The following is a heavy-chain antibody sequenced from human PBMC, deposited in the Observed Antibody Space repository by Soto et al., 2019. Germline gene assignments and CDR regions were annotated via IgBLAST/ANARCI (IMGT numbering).Heavy chain of an antibody. J-gene: IGHJ4*02. Sequence: EVQVLESGGGLVQPGGSLRLSCAASGFPFSNYAVSWVRQSPGRGLEWAASISDKGGSTKYADSVNGRFTISRDNSRNTLSLPMDTLRAEDTAVYYCARPPSSYGSLYFFDFWGQGSPVTVSS. CDR2: ISDKGGST. V-gene: IGHV3-23*01. CDR1: GFPFSNYA. CDR3: ARPPSSYGSLYFFDF. D-gene: IGHD5-18*01.